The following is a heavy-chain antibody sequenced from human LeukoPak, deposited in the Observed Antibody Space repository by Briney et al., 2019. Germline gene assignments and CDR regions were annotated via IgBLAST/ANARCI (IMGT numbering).Heavy chain of an antibody. CDR3: ARGDGTSSGLYFHY. D-gene: IGHD6-6*01. CDR1: GFTFSDYW. Sequence: TGGSLRLSCAVSGFTFSDYWMTWVRQAPGKGLEWVANIHQEGRTKYYADSVKGRFTISRDNANNALNLQINSLRAEDTALYYCARGDGTSSGLYFHYWGQGTLVTVSS. J-gene: IGHJ4*02. V-gene: IGHV3-7*01. CDR2: IHQEGRTK.